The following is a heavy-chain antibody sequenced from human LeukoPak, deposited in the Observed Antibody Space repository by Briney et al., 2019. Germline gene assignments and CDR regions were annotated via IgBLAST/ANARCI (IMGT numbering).Heavy chain of an antibody. Sequence: PGGSLRLSCAASGFTFSNYAMSWVRQTPEKGLEWVSGIINSGGSTYYRDSVKGRFTISRDNSKDTLYLQMNSLRAEDTAVYYCARGRSVGVISSFDYWGQGNLVTVFS. J-gene: IGHJ4*02. CDR2: IINSGGST. CDR1: GFTFSNYA. CDR3: ARGRSVGVISSFDY. D-gene: IGHD3-10*01. V-gene: IGHV3-23*01.